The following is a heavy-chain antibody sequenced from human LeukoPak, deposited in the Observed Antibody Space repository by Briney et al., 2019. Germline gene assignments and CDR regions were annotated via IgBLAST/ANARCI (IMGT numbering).Heavy chain of an antibody. D-gene: IGHD3-10*01. CDR3: AREIGTGSYYNVYYYGMDV. Sequence: LPGRSLRLSCAASGFTFSSYAMHWVRQAPDKGLEWVAVISYDGSNKYYADSVKGRFTISRDNSKNTLYLQMNSLRAEDTAVYYCAREIGTGSYYNVYYYGMDVWGKGTTVTVSS. CDR2: ISYDGSNK. J-gene: IGHJ6*04. V-gene: IGHV3-30*04. CDR1: GFTFSSYA.